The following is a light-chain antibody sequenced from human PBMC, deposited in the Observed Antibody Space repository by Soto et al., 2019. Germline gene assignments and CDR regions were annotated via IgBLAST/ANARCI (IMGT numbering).Light chain of an antibody. V-gene: IGKV3-20*01. CDR1: QSVSSSY. CDR3: QQSQGET. J-gene: IGKJ1*01. Sequence: EIVLTQSPGTLSLSPGERATLSCRASQSVSSSYLAWYQQKPGQAPRLLIYGASSRATGIPDRFSGSGSGTDFTLTISRLEPEDFEVYYCQQSQGETFGQGTKVEIK. CDR2: GAS.